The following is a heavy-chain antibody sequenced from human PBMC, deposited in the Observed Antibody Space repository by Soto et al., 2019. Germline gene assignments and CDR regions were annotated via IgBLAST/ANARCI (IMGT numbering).Heavy chain of an antibody. D-gene: IGHD2-2*01. Sequence: GGSLRLSCAASGFTFSDHYIDWVRQAPGKGLEWVGRTRNKANSYSTYYAASVKGRFTISRDDSKNSLYLQMDRLKPEDTAIYYCARSGSSTSCYDYWGQGTLVTVSS. J-gene: IGHJ4*02. CDR1: GFTFSDHY. V-gene: IGHV3-72*01. CDR2: TRNKANSYST. CDR3: ARSGSSTSCYDY.